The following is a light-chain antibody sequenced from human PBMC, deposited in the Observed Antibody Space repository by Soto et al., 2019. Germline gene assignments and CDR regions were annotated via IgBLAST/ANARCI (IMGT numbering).Light chain of an antibody. CDR3: QSHDSSLSGSV. CDR2: GNT. Sequence: QSVLTQPPSVSGAPGQRVTIPCTGSSSNIGAGYDVHWYQQLPGTAPKLLIYGNTNRPSGVPDRFSGSKSGTSASLAITGLQAEDEADYHCQSHDSSLSGSVFGGGTKLTVL. CDR1: SSNIGAGYD. V-gene: IGLV1-40*01. J-gene: IGLJ2*01.